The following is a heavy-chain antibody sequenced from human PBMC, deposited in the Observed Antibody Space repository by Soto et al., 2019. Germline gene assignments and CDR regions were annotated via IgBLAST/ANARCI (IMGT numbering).Heavy chain of an antibody. Sequence: PSETLSLTCAVYGGSFSGYYWSWVRQAPGKGLEWVSAISGSGGSTYYADSVKGRLTISRDNSKNTLYLQMNSLRAEDTAVYYCAKDGGRGYSPNFDYWGQGTLVTVSS. V-gene: IGHV3-23*01. J-gene: IGHJ4*02. CDR3: AKDGGRGYSPNFDY. D-gene: IGHD5-18*01. CDR1: GGSFSGYY. CDR2: ISGSGGST.